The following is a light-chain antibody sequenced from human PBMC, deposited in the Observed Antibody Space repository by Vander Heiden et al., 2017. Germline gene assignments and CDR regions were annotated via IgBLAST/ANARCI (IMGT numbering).Light chain of an antibody. CDR2: DVS. CDR1: SSDVGGYNY. J-gene: IGLJ3*02. CDR3: HSYTSSSTV. Sequence: QSALTQPASVSGSPGQSITISCTGTSSDVGGYNYCSWYQQHPGKAPQLMIDDVSNRPSGVSDCFSGSKSGNTASLTISGLQAEDEDDYYCHSYTSSSTVFGGGTKLTVL. V-gene: IGLV2-14*01.